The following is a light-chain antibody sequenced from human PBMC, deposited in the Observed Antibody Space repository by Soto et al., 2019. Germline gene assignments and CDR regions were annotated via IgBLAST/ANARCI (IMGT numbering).Light chain of an antibody. CDR3: QQYGSPTET. V-gene: IGKV3-20*01. Sequence: EIVLTQSPGTLSLSPGERATLSCRASQSVSSSYLAWYQQKPGQAPRLLIYGASSRATGIPDRFSGSGSGTEFTLTISRLEPEDVAVYYFQQYGSPTETFGQGTKVEIK. J-gene: IGKJ1*01. CDR1: QSVSSSY. CDR2: GAS.